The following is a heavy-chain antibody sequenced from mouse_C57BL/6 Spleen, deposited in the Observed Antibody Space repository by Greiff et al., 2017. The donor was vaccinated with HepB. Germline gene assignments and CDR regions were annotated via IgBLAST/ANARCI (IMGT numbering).Heavy chain of an antibody. V-gene: IGHV1-18*01. D-gene: IGHD2-1*01. CDR3: ARSDGNYAVFDY. J-gene: IGHJ2*01. Sequence: EVQLQESGPELVKPGASVKIPCKASGYTFTDYNMDWVKQSHGKSLEWIGDINPNNGGTIYNQKFKGKATLTVDKSSSTAYMELRSLTSEDTAVYYCARSDGNYAVFDYWGQGTTLTVSS. CDR2: INPNNGGT. CDR1: GYTFTDYN.